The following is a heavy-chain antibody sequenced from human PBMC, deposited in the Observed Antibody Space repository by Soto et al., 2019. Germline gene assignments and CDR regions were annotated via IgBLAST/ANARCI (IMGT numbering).Heavy chain of an antibody. CDR2: ISNDGSKK. CDR3: SRYVAMPSGLGLGY. J-gene: IGHJ4*02. Sequence: GGSLRLSCAASGFVFTNYGMHWVRQAPGKGLEWVAFISNDGSKKYYADSVKGRFTISRDNSENTVYLQMTSLRPDDTAVFYCSRYVAMPSGLGLGYWGQGTLVTVSS. V-gene: IGHV3-30*03. D-gene: IGHD2-15*01. CDR1: GFVFTNYG.